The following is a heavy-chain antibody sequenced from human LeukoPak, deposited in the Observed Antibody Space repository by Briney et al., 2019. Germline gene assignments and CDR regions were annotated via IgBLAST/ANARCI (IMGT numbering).Heavy chain of an antibody. V-gene: IGHV4-39*01. D-gene: IGHD6-13*01. Sequence: SETLSLICTVSGGSISSSSYYWGGIRQPPGKGLEWIGSIYYSGSTYYNPSLKSRVLIMVDTSKNQFSLKLSSVTAGDTAVYYCARHQPRYSSSWYSGMDVWGQGTMVTVSS. CDR2: IYYSGST. CDR3: ARHQPRYSSSWYSGMDV. J-gene: IGHJ6*02. CDR1: GGSISSSSYY.